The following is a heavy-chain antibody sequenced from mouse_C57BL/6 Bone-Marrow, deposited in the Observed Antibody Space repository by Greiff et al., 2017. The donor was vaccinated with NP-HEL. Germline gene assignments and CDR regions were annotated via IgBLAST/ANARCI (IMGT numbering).Heavy chain of an antibody. J-gene: IGHJ3*01. CDR2: IYPRSGNT. D-gene: IGHD1-1*01. CDR3: ARYYGSSSWFAY. Sequence: QVQLQQSGAELARPGASVKLSCTASGYTFTSYGISWVKQRPGQGLEWIGEIYPRSGNTYYNEKFKGKATLTADKSSSTAYMALRSLTSEDSAVYFCARYYGSSSWFAYWGQGTLVTVSA. V-gene: IGHV1-81*01. CDR1: GYTFTSYG.